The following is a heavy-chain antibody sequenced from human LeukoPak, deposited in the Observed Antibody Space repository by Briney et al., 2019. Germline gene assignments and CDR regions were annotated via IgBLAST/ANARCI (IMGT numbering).Heavy chain of an antibody. CDR1: LFTFSIYS. J-gene: IGHJ5*02. D-gene: IGHD3-22*01. V-gene: IGHV3-21*01. CDR2: ISSSSSYI. Sequence: GGSLRLSCAASLFTFSIYSMKSVCQAPGKGLEWVSSISSSSSYIYYADSVKGRFTISRDNAKNSLYLQMNSLRAEVTAVYYCANDSLPYYVSSGSYRSWFDPWGQGTLVTVSS. CDR3: ANDSLPYYVSSGSYRSWFDP.